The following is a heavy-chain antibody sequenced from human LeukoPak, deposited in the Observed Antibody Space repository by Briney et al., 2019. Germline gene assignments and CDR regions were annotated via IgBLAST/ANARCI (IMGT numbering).Heavy chain of an antibody. CDR1: GGTFSSYA. CDR2: IIPIFGTA. CDR3: ARDPDYGDYETVDY. Sequence: ASVKVSCKASGGTFSSYAISWVRQAPGQGLEWMGGIIPIFGTANYAQKFQGRVTITADESTSTAYMELSSLRSEDTAVYYCARDPDYGDYETVDYWGQGTLVTVSS. V-gene: IGHV1-69*13. D-gene: IGHD4-17*01. J-gene: IGHJ4*02.